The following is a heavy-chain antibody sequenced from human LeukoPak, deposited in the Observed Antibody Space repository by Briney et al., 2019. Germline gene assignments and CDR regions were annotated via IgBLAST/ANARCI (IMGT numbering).Heavy chain of an antibody. D-gene: IGHD2-15*01. V-gene: IGHV1-8*01. Sequence: GASVKVSCKASGYTFTSYDINWVRQATGQGLEWMGWMNPNSGNTGYAQKFQGRVTMTRNTSTSTAYMELSSLRSEDTAVYYCARAPLLRRPRGGHSMDVWGQGTTVTVSS. CDR1: GYTFTSYD. J-gene: IGHJ6*02. CDR2: MNPNSGNT. CDR3: ARAPLLRRPRGGHSMDV.